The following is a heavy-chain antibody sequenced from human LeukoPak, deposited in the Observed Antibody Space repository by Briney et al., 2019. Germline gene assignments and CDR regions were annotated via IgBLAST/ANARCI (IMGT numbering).Heavy chain of an antibody. V-gene: IGHV3-30*18. J-gene: IGHJ3*02. CDR1: GFTFSSYG. CDR3: AKGDAFDI. CDR2: ISYDGSNK. Sequence: GGSLRLSCAASGFTFSSYGMHWVRQAPGKGLEWVAVISYDGSNKYYADSVKGRFTISRDNSKDTLYLQMNSLRAEDTAVYYCAKGDAFDIWGQGTMVTVSS.